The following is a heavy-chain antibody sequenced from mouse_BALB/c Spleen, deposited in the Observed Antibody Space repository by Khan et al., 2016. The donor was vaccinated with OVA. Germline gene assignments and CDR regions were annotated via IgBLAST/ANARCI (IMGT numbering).Heavy chain of an antibody. CDR2: IRNKANNHAT. V-gene: IGHV6-6*01. CDR1: GFPFSDAW. J-gene: IGHJ3*01. D-gene: IGHD2-10*01. CDR3: TSYYGNFWFTY. Sequence: EVKLEESGGGLVQPGGSMKLSCGASGFPFSDAWMDWVRQSPEKGLEWVAEIRNKANNHATYYAESVKGRFTVSRDDSKRSVYLQMNSLRDEDTGIYYCTSYYGNFWFTYWGQGTLVPVSA.